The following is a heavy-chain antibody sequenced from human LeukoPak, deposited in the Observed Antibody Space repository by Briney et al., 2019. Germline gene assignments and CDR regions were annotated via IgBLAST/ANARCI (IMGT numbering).Heavy chain of an antibody. V-gene: IGHV3-11*01. J-gene: IGHJ4*02. CDR2: ISSSGATT. CDR1: GFTCSDYY. D-gene: IGHD4-17*01. CDR3: ARDLIEGGDYASAY. Sequence: GGSLRLSCAASGFTCSDYYMSWIRQAPGKGLQWISYISSSGATTYYADSVKGRFAISRDNTKNSLYLQMNSLRAEDTAVYYCARDLIEGGDYASAYWGQGTLVTVSS.